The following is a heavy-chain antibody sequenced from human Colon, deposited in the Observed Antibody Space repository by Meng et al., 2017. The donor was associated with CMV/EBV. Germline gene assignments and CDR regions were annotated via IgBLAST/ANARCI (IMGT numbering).Heavy chain of an antibody. J-gene: IGHJ6*02. V-gene: IGHV3-48*03. CDR3: STNYDFFSGDSPHFSYGMDV. CDR2: ISSGGSTI. CDR1: GFSFSSYW. D-gene: IGHD3-3*01. Sequence: GGSLRLSCVGSGFSFSSYWMHWVRQVPGKGLEWLSYISSGGSTIYYADSVKGRFTISRDNAKNSLFLQMNSLRAEDTAVYYCSTNYDFFSGDSPHFSYGMDVWGQGTTVTVSS.